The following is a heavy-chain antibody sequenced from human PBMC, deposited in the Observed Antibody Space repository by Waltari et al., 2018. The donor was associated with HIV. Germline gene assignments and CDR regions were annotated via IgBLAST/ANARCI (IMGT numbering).Heavy chain of an antibody. V-gene: IGHV1-2*02. J-gene: IGHJ4*02. Sequence: QVQLVQSVAEVKKHGASVKVPCKASGYTFTGSYMHWVRQAPGQGLEWMGWINPNSGGTSYAQKCQGRVTMTRDTSISTADMELSRLRSDDTSVYYCAREYSSSSRTGDYWGQGTLVTVSS. CDR1: GYTFTGSY. CDR3: AREYSSSSRTGDY. CDR2: INPNSGGT. D-gene: IGHD6-6*01.